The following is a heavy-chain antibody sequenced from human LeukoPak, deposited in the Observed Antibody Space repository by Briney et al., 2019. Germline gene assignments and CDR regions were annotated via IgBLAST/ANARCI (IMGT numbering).Heavy chain of an antibody. CDR1: GFTFSSYV. D-gene: IGHD1-26*01. CDR2: IRYDGSNK. CDR3: AGGSYWSYYYYYMDV. J-gene: IGHJ6*03. V-gene: IGHV3-30*02. Sequence: GGSLRLSCAASGFTFSSYVMHWVRQAPGKGLEWVAFIRYDGSNKYYADSVKGRFTISRDNSKNTLYLQMNSLRAEDTAVYYCAGGSYWSYYYYYMDVWGKGTTVTVSS.